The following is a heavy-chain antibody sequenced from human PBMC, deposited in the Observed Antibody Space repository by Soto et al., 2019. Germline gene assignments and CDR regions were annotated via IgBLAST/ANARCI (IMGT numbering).Heavy chain of an antibody. Sequence: PSETLSLTCAVSGGSISSGGYSWSWIRQPPGKGLEWIGYIYHSGSTYYNPSLKSRVTISVDRSKNQFSLKLSSVTAADTAVYYCARGGYCSSTSCLEFDYWGQGTLVTVSS. CDR3: ARGGYCSSTSCLEFDY. CDR2: IYHSGST. D-gene: IGHD2-2*01. CDR1: GGSISSGGYS. V-gene: IGHV4-30-2*01. J-gene: IGHJ4*02.